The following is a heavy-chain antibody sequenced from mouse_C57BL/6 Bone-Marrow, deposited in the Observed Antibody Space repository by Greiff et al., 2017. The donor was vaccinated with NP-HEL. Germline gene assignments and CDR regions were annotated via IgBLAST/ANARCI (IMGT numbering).Heavy chain of an antibody. Sequence: QVQLQQSGAELARPGASVKLSCKASGYTFTSYGISWVKQRTGQGLEWIGEIYPRSGNTYYNEKFKGKATLTADKSSSTAYMELRSLTSEDAAVYFCAHMGPIYYGPFAYWGQGTLVTVSA. CDR2: IYPRSGNT. J-gene: IGHJ3*01. D-gene: IGHD2-1*01. CDR3: AHMGPIYYGPFAY. CDR1: GYTFTSYG. V-gene: IGHV1-81*01.